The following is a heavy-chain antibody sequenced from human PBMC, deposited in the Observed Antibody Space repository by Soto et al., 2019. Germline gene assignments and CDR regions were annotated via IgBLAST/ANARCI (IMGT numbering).Heavy chain of an antibody. CDR1: GGSFSGYY. CDR2: INHSGST. CDR3: ERRPASFDP. Sequence: SEALSLTCAVYGGSFSGYYWSRIRQPPGKGLEWIGEINHSGSTNYNPSLKSRVTISVDTSKNQFSLKLSSVTAADTAVYYWERRPASFDPWGQGTLVTVSS. J-gene: IGHJ5*02. V-gene: IGHV4-34*01. D-gene: IGHD6-25*01.